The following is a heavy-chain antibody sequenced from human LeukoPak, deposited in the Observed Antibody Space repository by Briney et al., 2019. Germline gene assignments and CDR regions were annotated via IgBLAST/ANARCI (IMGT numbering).Heavy chain of an antibody. CDR2: INPDGNKK. CDR1: GLTFSSSW. Sequence: GGSLRLSCAVSGLTFSSSWMDWVRQAPGKGLEWVASINPDGNKKYSADSVKGRFTISKDNAENSLYLQMNSLRVEDTAFYYCARDLAYSRLDYWGQGMLVTVSS. J-gene: IGHJ4*02. D-gene: IGHD5-18*01. CDR3: ARDLAYSRLDY. V-gene: IGHV3-7*01.